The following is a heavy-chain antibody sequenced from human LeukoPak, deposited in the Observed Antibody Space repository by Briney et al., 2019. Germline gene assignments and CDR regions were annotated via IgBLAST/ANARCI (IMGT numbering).Heavy chain of an antibody. Sequence: LRASVKVSCKASGYTFTSYYMHWVQQAPGQGLEWMGIINPSGGSRSYAQKFQGRVTMTRDTSTSTVYMELSSLRNEDTAVYHCARGGSYSNDAFDIWGQGTMVTVSS. V-gene: IGHV1-46*01. J-gene: IGHJ3*02. CDR2: INPSGGSR. CDR3: ARGGSYSNDAFDI. CDR1: GYTFTSYY. D-gene: IGHD1-26*01.